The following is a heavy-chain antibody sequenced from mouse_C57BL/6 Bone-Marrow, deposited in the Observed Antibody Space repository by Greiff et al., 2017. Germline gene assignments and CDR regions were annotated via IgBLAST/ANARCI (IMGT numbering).Heavy chain of an antibody. Sequence: EVMLVESGEGLVKPGGSLKLSCAASGFTFSSYAMSWVRQTPEKRLEWVAYISSGGDYIYYADTVKGRFTISRDNARNTLYLQMSSLKSEDTAMYYCTRYYYGSSHWYFDGWGTGTTVTVSS. J-gene: IGHJ1*03. CDR3: TRYYYGSSHWYFDG. CDR2: ISSGGDYI. V-gene: IGHV5-9-1*02. CDR1: GFTFSSYA. D-gene: IGHD1-1*01.